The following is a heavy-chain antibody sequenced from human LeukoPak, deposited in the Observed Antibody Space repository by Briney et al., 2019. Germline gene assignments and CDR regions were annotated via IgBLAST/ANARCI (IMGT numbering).Heavy chain of an antibody. CDR2: ISDSGIT. Sequence: KPSETLSLSCTVSGDYVSSGYWTWIRQSPGKGLEWIGYISDSGITDYNPSLKSRLTISVDTSNNKFSLNLHSVTAADTAVYYCAGRGHRYSRDWGQGILVTVSS. V-gene: IGHV4-4*09. D-gene: IGHD2-15*01. CDR3: AGRGHRYSRD. CDR1: GDYVSSGY. J-gene: IGHJ1*01.